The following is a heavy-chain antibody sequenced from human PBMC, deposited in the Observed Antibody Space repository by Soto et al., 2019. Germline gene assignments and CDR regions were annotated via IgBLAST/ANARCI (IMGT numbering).Heavy chain of an antibody. J-gene: IGHJ6*02. CDR2: IIPIFGTA. CDR3: ARGPLVRPVRDGYNLVYYYYGMDV. Sequence: SVKVSCKASGGTFSSYAISWVRQAPGQGLEWMGGIIPIFGTANYAQKFQGRVTITADESTSTAYMELSSLRSEDTAVYYCARGPLVRPVRDGYNLVYYYYGMDVWGQGTTVTVSS. CDR1: GGTFSSYA. D-gene: IGHD5-12*01. V-gene: IGHV1-69*13.